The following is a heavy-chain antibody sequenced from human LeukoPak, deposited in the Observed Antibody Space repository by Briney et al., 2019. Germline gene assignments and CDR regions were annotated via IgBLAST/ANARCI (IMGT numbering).Heavy chain of an antibody. CDR2: IIPILGIA. V-gene: IGHV1-69*04. Sequence: SVKVSCKASGGTFSSYAISWVRQAPGQGLEWMGRIIPILGIANYAQKFQGRVTITADKSTSTAYMELSSLRSEDTAVYYCASETFYSSGLVAYCYYYMDVWGKGTTVTVSS. CDR1: GGTFSSYA. CDR3: ASETFYSSGLVAYCYYYMDV. J-gene: IGHJ6*03. D-gene: IGHD6-19*01.